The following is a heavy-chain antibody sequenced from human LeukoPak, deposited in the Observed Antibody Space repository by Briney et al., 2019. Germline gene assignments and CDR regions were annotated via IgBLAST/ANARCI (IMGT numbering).Heavy chain of an antibody. CDR3: AGDPHYYDSSGYYGGFDY. D-gene: IGHD3-22*01. V-gene: IGHV3-21*01. CDR2: ISSNSSYI. Sequence: PGGSLRLSCAVSGFTFSSHSMNWVRQAPGKGLEWVSSISSNSSYIYYADSVKGRFTISRDNAKNSLYLQMNSLRAEDTAVYYCAGDPHYYDSSGYYGGFDYWGQGTLVTVSS. CDR1: GFTFSSHS. J-gene: IGHJ4*02.